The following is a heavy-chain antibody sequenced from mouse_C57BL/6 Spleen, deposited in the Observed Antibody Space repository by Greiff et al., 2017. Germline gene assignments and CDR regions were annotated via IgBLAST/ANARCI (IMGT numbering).Heavy chain of an antibody. CDR3: ARLRGYFDY. J-gene: IGHJ2*01. CDR2: IHPNSGST. Sequence: QVQLLQPGAELVKPGASVKMSCKASGYTFTSYWMHWVKQRPGQGLEWVGMIHPNSGSTYYIETFKSKVILSVDKASTTAYMQLSSLTSEDTATYYCARLRGYFDYWGQGTTLTVSS. CDR1: GYTFTSYW. V-gene: IGHV1-64*01.